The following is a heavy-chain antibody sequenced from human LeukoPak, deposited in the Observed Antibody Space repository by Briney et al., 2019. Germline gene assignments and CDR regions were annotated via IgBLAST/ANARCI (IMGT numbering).Heavy chain of an antibody. CDR1: GFTFSSYS. Sequence: GGSLRLSCGASGFTFSSYSMNWVRQAPGKGLEWVSSISSSSSYIYYADSVKGRFTISRDNAKNSLYLQMNSLRAEDTAVYYCARDLLALDSPNWFDPWGQGTLVTVSS. J-gene: IGHJ5*02. D-gene: IGHD2-2*03. CDR3: ARDLLALDSPNWFDP. CDR2: ISSSSSYI. V-gene: IGHV3-21*01.